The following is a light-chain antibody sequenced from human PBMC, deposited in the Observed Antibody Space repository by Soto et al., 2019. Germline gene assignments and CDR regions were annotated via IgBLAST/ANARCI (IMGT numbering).Light chain of an antibody. J-gene: IGLJ3*02. CDR3: AAWDDSLNEV. V-gene: IGLV1-44*01. CDR2: SNN. Sequence: QSVLTQPPSASGTPGQRVTISCSGSSSNIGSNTVNWYQLLPGTATKLLIYSNNQRRSGVPSRFSGSKSGTSASMAISGLQSEDEANYYCAAWDDSLNEVFGGGTKLTVL. CDR1: SSNIGSNT.